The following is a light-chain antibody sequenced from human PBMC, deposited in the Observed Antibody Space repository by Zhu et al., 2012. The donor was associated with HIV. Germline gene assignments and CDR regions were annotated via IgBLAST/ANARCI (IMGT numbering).Light chain of an antibody. CDR1: QSINYY. J-gene: IGKJ2*01. Sequence: VLTQSPVTLSLSPGERATLSCGASQSINYYLAWYQQKPGQAPRLLIYGASRRVTGIPDRFSGSGSGTDFTLTISRLEPEDFAVYYCQHYVPSPMYTFGQGTKLEIK. CDR2: GAS. V-gene: IGKV3-20*01. CDR3: QHYVPSPMYT.